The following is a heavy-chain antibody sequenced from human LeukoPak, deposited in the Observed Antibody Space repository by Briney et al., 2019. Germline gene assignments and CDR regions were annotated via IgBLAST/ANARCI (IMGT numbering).Heavy chain of an antibody. J-gene: IGHJ6*02. CDR3: ARDQDFGVVTTAPYYYYGMDV. D-gene: IGHD3-3*01. CDR1: GYTFTSYY. V-gene: IGHV1-46*01. Sequence: VASVKVSCKASGYTFTSYYMHWVRQAPGQGLEWMGIINPSGGSTSYARKFQGRVTMTRDTSTSTVYMELSSLRSEDTAVYYCARDQDFGVVTTAPYYYYGMDVWGQGTTVTVSS. CDR2: INPSGGST.